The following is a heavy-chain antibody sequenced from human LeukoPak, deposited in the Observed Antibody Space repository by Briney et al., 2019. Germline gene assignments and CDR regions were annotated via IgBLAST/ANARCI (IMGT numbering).Heavy chain of an antibody. CDR3: ARDTTMTKDAFDI. Sequence: SATLSLTCTVAGGSISSGTYDWSWLRKPAGKGLEWIGRIYHSGSTKYHPSLKSRVTMSVDTSKNQFSLKLSSVTAADTAVYYCARDTTMTKDAFDIWGQGTMVTVSS. CDR1: GGSISSGTYD. CDR2: IYHSGST. J-gene: IGHJ3*02. D-gene: IGHD4-17*01. V-gene: IGHV4-61*02.